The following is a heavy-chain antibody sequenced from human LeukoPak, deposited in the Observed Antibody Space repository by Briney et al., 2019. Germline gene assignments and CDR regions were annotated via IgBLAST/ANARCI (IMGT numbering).Heavy chain of an antibody. V-gene: IGHV3-7*01. D-gene: IGHD1-14*01. J-gene: IGHJ4*02. CDR3: ATGYYYFDY. CDR1: GLTFSSYW. Sequence: GGSLRLSCAASGLTFSSYWMTWGRQAPGKGLEWVANIKQDGSEKYYVDSVKGRFTISRDNAKNSLYLQMNSLRAEDTAVYYCATGYYYFDYWGQGTLVTVSS. CDR2: IKQDGSEK.